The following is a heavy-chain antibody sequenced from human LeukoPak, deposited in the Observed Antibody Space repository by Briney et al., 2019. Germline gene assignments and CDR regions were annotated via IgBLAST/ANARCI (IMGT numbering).Heavy chain of an antibody. Sequence: GASVKVSCKASGYTFVSYLIHWVREAPGQGLEWMGIISPNDGNTQYAPKFRGRVTMTRDISTTTAYMELSSLISGDTAVYYCVRVMRLGYSYGYYYWGQGTLVTVSS. CDR1: GYTFVSYL. CDR3: VRVMRLGYSYGYYY. J-gene: IGHJ4*02. V-gene: IGHV1-46*01. D-gene: IGHD5-18*01. CDR2: ISPNDGNT.